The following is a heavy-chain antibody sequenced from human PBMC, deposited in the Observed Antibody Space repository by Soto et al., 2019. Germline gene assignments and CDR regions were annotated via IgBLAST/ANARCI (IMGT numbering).Heavy chain of an antibody. CDR1: FTXXNAW. D-gene: IGHD1-26*01. Sequence: FTXXNAWXXXVXXAPXXGLEWVGRIKSKIYGGTTDYAAPVKGRFTXXRXXSXXXXXXQMNSLKAEDTAVYYCTWKGADFDYWGQGTLATXSS. J-gene: IGHJ4*02. V-gene: IGHV3-15*07. CDR3: TWKGADFDY. CDR2: IKSKIYGGTT.